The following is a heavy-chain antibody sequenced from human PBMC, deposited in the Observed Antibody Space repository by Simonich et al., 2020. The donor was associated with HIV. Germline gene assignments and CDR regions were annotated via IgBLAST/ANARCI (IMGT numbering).Heavy chain of an antibody. D-gene: IGHD1-26*01. Sequence: QVQLVQSGAEVKKPGASVKVSCKASGYTFTDYNIHWVRQAPGQGLEWMGRVNPNSGGTDYQQKFQGRGTMTRDKSINTAYMELSRLRSDDTAFYYCATHGPGSYSSALDIWGQGTMVTVSS. V-gene: IGHV1-2*06. CDR1: GYTFTDYN. CDR2: VNPNSGGT. CDR3: ATHGPGSYSSALDI. J-gene: IGHJ3*02.